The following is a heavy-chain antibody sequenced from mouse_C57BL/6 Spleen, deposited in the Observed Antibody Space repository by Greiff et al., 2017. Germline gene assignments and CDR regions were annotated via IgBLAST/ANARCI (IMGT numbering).Heavy chain of an antibody. CDR3: ARRGYYGNYYAMDY. D-gene: IGHD2-1*01. CDR1: GYTFTDYN. Sequence: VPLKQSGPELVKPGASVKIPCKASGYTFTDYNMDWVKQSHGKSLEWIGDINPNNGGTIYNQKFKGKATLTVDKSSSTAYMELRSLTSEDTAVYYCARRGYYGNYYAMDYWGQGTSVTVSS. J-gene: IGHJ4*01. CDR2: INPNNGGT. V-gene: IGHV1-18*01.